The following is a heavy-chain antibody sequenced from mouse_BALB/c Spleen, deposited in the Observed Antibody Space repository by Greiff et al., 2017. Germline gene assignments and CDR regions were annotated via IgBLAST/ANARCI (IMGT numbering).Heavy chain of an antibody. V-gene: IGHV3-6*02. D-gene: IGHD2-4*01. Sequence: EVQLVESGPGLVKPSQSLSLTCSVTGYSITSGYYWNWIRQFPGNKLEWMGYISYDGSNNYNPSLKNRISITRDTSKNQFFLKLNSVTTEDTATYYCARFYDYGPYAMDYWGQGTSVTVSS. J-gene: IGHJ4*01. CDR2: ISYDGSN. CDR3: ARFYDYGPYAMDY. CDR1: GYSITSGYY.